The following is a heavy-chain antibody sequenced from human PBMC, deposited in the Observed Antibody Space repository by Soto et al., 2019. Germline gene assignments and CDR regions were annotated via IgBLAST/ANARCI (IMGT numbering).Heavy chain of an antibody. J-gene: IGHJ4*02. CDR2: INSDGSST. Sequence: QLGGSLRPSCAASGFTFSSYWMHWVRQAPGKGLVWVSRINSDGSSTTYADSVKGRVTISRDNAKNTLYLQMNSLKAEDTALYYCARDSVGSSWPPPFDYWGQGALVTVSS. V-gene: IGHV3-74*01. CDR3: ARDSVGSSWPPPFDY. D-gene: IGHD6-13*01. CDR1: GFTFSSYW.